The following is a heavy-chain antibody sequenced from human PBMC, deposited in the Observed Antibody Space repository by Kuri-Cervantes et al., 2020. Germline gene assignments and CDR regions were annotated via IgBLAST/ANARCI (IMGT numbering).Heavy chain of an antibody. CDR2: INTNTGNP. J-gene: IGHJ6*02. CDR3: ASRGYSYGYGMDV. Sequence: ASVKVSCKASGGTFSSYAISWVRQAPGQGLEWMGWINTNTGNPTYAQGFTGRFVFSLDTSVSTAYLQISSLKAEDTAVYYCASRGYSYGYGMDVWGQGATVTVSS. V-gene: IGHV7-4-1*02. D-gene: IGHD5-18*01. CDR1: GGTFSSYA.